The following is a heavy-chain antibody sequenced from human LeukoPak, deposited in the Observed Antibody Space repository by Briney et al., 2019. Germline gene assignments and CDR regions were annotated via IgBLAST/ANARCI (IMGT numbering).Heavy chain of an antibody. CDR3: ARGGGITSTY. V-gene: IGHV1-18*01. Sequence: ASVKVSCKTSGYTFVNFRISWVRQAAGQGLEWIGWISTYHGVTYSAPKLESRVTLTTDASTNTAYMELESLKPDDTAVYYCARGGGITSTYWGQGTLITVSS. J-gene: IGHJ4*02. CDR1: GYTFVNFR. CDR2: ISTYHGVT. D-gene: IGHD3-16*01.